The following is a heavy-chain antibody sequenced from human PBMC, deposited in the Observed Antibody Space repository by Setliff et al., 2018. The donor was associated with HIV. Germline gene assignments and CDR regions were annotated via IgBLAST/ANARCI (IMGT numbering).Heavy chain of an antibody. CDR1: GVSIENNF. D-gene: IGHD3-22*01. Sequence: KPSETLSLTCTVSGVSIENNFWSWFRQPPGKGLEWIGYISYTGSTNYDPSLKSRLTIVADTSKSQFSLKLTSVTAADTAVYFCARDPHYFDPSGYYSWFYFEYRGPRNAGHRLL. J-gene: IGHJ4*01. CDR3: ARDPHYFDPSGYYSWFYFEY. V-gene: IGHV4-59*12. CDR2: ISYTGST.